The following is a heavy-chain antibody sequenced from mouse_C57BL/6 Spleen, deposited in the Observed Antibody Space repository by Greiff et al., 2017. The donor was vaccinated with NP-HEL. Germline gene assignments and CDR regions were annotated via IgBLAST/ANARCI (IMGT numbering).Heavy chain of an antibody. CDR1: GYTFTSYW. Sequence: QVHVKQPGAELVKPGASVKLSCKASGYTFTSYWMHWVKQRPGQGLEWIGMIHPNSGSTNYNEKFKSKATLTVDKSSSTAYMQLSSLTSEDSAVYYCARSGLPVYFDYWGQGTTLTVSS. D-gene: IGHD3-1*01. CDR3: ARSGLPVYFDY. J-gene: IGHJ2*01. V-gene: IGHV1-64*01. CDR2: IHPNSGST.